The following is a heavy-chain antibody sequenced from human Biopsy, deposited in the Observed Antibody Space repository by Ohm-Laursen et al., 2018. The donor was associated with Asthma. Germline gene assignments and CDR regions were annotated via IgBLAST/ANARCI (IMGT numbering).Heavy chain of an antibody. J-gene: IGHJ4*02. CDR1: GFTFSSYS. CDR2: ISSSSTI. Sequence: SLRLSCAASGFTFSSYSMNWVRRAPGKGLEWVSYISSSSTIYYADSVKGRFTISRDNAKNSLYLQMNSLRDEDTAVYYCARPRWGPYGYWGQGTLVTVSS. V-gene: IGHV3-48*02. CDR3: ARPRWGPYGY. D-gene: IGHD4-17*01.